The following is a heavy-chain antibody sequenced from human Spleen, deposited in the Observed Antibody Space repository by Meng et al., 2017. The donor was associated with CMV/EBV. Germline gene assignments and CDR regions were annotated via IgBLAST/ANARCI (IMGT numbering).Heavy chain of an antibody. CDR3: AREASIKFFDY. D-gene: IGHD5-24*01. Sequence: QVQLQQWGAGLLKPSETLSLTCAVYGGSFSGYYWSWIRQPPGKGLEWIGEINHSGSTNYNPSLKSRVTISVDTSKNQFSLKLSSVTAADTAVYYCAREASIKFFDYWGQGTLVTVSS. CDR2: INHSGST. V-gene: IGHV4-34*01. J-gene: IGHJ4*02. CDR1: GGSFSGYY.